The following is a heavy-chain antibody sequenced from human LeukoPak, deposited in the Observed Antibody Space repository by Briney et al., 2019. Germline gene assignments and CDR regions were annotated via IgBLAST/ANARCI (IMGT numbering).Heavy chain of an antibody. CDR2: ISWNSGSI. J-gene: IGHJ3*02. D-gene: IGHD3-22*01. CDR1: GFTFDDYA. Sequence: GGSLRLSCAASGFTFDDYAMHWVRQAPGKGLEWVSGISWNSGSIGYADSVKGRFTISRDNAKNSLYLQMNSLRAEDTALCYCAKAHSSGYLFDIWGQGTMVTVSS. V-gene: IGHV3-9*01. CDR3: AKAHSSGYLFDI.